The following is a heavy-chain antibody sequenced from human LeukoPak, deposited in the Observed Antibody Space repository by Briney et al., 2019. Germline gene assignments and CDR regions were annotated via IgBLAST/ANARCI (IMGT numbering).Heavy chain of an antibody. CDR3: ARNRPGTAGHWRIHV. CDR1: GGSFSSYY. Sequence: PSETLSLTCTVSGGSFSSYYWTWIRQPAGKGLEWIGRIYNSGTTNYSPSLESRVTMSLDTSKNRFSLSLSSVTAAGTAVYYWARNRPGTAGHWRIHVWGRCPPV. D-gene: IGHD1-1*01. CDR2: IYNSGTT. J-gene: IGHJ2*01. V-gene: IGHV4-4*07.